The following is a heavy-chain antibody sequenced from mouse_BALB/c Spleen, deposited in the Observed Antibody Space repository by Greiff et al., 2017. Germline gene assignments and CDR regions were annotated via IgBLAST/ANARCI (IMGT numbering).Heavy chain of an antibody. CDR2: ISSGGST. CDR1: GFTFSSYA. V-gene: IGHV5-6-5*01. D-gene: IGHD1-2*01. Sequence: DVMLVESGGGLVKPGGSLKLSCAASGFTFSSYAMSWVRQTPEKRLEWVASISSGGSTYYPDSVKGRFTISRDNARNILYLQMSSLRSEDTAMYYCARGGDYYGYDYAMDYWGQGTSVTVSS. J-gene: IGHJ4*01. CDR3: ARGGDYYGYDYAMDY.